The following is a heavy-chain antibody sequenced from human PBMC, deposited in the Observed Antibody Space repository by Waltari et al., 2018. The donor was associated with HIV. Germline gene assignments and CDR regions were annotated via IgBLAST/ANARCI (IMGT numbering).Heavy chain of an antibody. D-gene: IGHD6-13*01. CDR3: ARRSSSGSWYSSLDY. CDR2: INWNGGST. V-gene: IGHV3-20*04. CDR1: GFNFDDYG. J-gene: IGHJ4*02. Sequence: ESGGRVVRPGGSLRLSCAASGFNFDDYGLTWVRQVPGKGLAWVSGINWNGGSTGYADSVKGRFTISRDNANNHLYLQMNSLRAEDTALYYCARRSSSGSWYSSLDYWGQGTLVIVSS.